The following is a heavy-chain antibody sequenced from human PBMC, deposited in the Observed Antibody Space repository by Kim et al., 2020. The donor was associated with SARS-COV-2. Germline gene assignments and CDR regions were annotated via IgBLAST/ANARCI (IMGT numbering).Heavy chain of an antibody. J-gene: IGHJ4*02. CDR3: ARLLYYDILTPGYFDY. V-gene: IGHV5-51*01. Sequence: GESLKISCKGSGYSFTSYWIGWVRQMPGKGLEWMGIIYPGDSDTRYSPSFQGQVTISADKSISTAYLQWSSLKASDTAMYYCARLLYYDILTPGYFDYWGQGTLVTVSS. D-gene: IGHD3-9*01. CDR2: IYPGDSDT. CDR1: GYSFTSYW.